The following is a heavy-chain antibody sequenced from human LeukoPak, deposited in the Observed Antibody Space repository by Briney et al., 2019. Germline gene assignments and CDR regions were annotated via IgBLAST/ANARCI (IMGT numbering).Heavy chain of an antibody. J-gene: IGHJ6*03. Sequence: ASVTVSCKASGYTFTNYYMHWVRQAPGQGLEWMGGIIPIFGTTNYAQKFQDRVTITADKSTSTAYMELSSLRSEDTAVYYCARVVGLTGYSSSWYSGYYYYMDVWGKGTTVTVSS. D-gene: IGHD6-13*01. CDR1: GYTFTNYY. V-gene: IGHV1-69*06. CDR3: ARVVGLTGYSSSWYSGYYYYMDV. CDR2: IIPIFGTT.